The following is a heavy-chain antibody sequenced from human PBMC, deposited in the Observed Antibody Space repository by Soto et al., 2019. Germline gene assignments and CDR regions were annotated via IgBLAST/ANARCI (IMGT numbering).Heavy chain of an antibody. CDR1: GGSISSYY. CDR3: ARGTSAPNWFDP. D-gene: IGHD2-2*01. V-gene: IGHV4-59*08. J-gene: IGHJ5*02. Sequence: PSETLSLTCTVSGGSISSYYWSWIRQPPGKGLEWIGYIYYSGSTNYNPSLKSRATISVDAAKNQFSLKLTSVTAADTAMYYCARGTSAPNWFDPWGPGTLVTVSS. CDR2: IYYSGST.